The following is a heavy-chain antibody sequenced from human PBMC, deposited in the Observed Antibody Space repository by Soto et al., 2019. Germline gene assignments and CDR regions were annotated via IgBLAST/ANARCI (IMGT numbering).Heavy chain of an antibody. CDR2: IYYSGST. CDR1: GGSISSGGYY. Sequence: SETLSLTCTVSGGSISSGGYYWSWIRQHPGKGLEWIGYIYYSGSTYHNPSLKSRATISVDTSKNQFSLKLSSVTAADTAVYYCARGGIRVGMDVWGQGTTVTVPS. V-gene: IGHV4-31*03. CDR3: ARGGIRVGMDV. D-gene: IGHD3-16*01. J-gene: IGHJ6*02.